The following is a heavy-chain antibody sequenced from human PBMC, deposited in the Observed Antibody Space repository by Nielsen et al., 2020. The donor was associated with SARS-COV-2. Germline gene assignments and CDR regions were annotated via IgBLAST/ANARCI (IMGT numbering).Heavy chain of an antibody. J-gene: IGHJ6*02. CDR2: ISTSSGTI. Sequence: GESLKISCAASGFTFSSYSMNWVRQAPGKGLEWVSYISTSSGTIYYADSVKGRITISRDNAKNSLYLQMNSLRDEDTAVYYCVRRGYLDVWGQGTTVTVSS. D-gene: IGHD1-1*01. CDR3: VRRGYLDV. CDR1: GFTFSSYS. V-gene: IGHV3-48*02.